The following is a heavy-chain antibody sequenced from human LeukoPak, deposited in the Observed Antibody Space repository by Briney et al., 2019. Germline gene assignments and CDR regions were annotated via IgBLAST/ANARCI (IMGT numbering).Heavy chain of an antibody. CDR1: GGSISSSSDY. CDR2: IYYHENT. J-gene: IGHJ4*02. Sequence: SETLSLTCTVSGGSISSSSDYWGWIRQAPGTGLGWIGSIYYHENTYYNSSLKSRVTISVDTSKNQFSLKLNSVTAADTAVYFCARRAYSAAYWKHFDYWGQGTLVTVSS. CDR3: ARRAYSAAYWKHFDY. V-gene: IGHV4-39*01. D-gene: IGHD1-1*01.